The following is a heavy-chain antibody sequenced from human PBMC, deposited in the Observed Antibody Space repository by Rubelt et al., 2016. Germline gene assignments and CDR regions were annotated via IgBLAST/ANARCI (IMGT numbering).Heavy chain of an antibody. V-gene: IGHV3-21*01. D-gene: IGHD2-21*01. J-gene: IGHJ6*03. CDR2: ISSSSSYI. CDR3: ARDAKLCGGDCYYYYYYYMDV. Sequence: RGVVWVSSISSSSSYIYYADSVKGRFTISRDNAKNSLYLQMNSLRAEDTAVYYCARDAKLCGGDCYYYYYYYMDVWGKGTTVTFSS.